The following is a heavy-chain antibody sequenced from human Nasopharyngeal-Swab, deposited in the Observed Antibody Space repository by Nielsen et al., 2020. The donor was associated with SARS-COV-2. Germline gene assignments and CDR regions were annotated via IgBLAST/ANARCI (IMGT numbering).Heavy chain of an antibody. CDR2: ISYDGSNK. CDR3: ARAQGLGRRIAAAIVY. Sequence: GGSLRLSCAASGFTFSSYAMHWVRQAPGKGLEWVAVISYDGSNKYYADSVKGRFTISRDNSKNTLYLQMNSLRAEDTAVYYCARAQGLGRRIAAAIVYWGQGTLVTVSS. J-gene: IGHJ4*02. V-gene: IGHV3-30*04. D-gene: IGHD6-13*01. CDR1: GFTFSSYA.